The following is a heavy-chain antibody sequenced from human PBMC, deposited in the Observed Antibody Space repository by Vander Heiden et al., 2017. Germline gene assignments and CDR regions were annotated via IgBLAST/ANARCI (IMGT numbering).Heavy chain of an antibody. CDR2: ISGNGGGSI. V-gene: IGHV3-23*01. D-gene: IGHD3-16*01. CDR3: AKDGGRYHYDY. CDR1: GFTFSTYA. J-gene: IGHJ4*02. Sequence: DVQLFEPGGGLVQPGGSLSLPCAPSGFTFSTYAMSWVRQAPGKGLEWVSGISGNGGGSIFYADPVKGRFTISRDNSKNTLYLQMNSLRDEDTAVYYCAKDGGRYHYDYWGQGTLVTVSS.